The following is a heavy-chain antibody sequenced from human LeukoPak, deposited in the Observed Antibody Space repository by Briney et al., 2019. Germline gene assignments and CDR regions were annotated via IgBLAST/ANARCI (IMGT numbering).Heavy chain of an antibody. CDR2: MNPNSGNT. J-gene: IGHJ5*02. Sequence: GASVKVSCKASGYTFTSYDINWVRQATGQGLEWMGWMNPNSGNTGYAQKFQGRVTMTRNTSISTAYMELSSLRSEDTAVYCCARGEGDYGDYADWFDPWGQGTLVTVSS. CDR1: GYTFTSYD. CDR3: ARGEGDYGDYADWFDP. D-gene: IGHD4-17*01. V-gene: IGHV1-8*01.